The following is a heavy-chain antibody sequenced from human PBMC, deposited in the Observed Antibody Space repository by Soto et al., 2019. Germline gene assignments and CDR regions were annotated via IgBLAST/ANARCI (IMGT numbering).Heavy chain of an antibody. CDR2: IYYSGST. D-gene: IGHD3-3*01. V-gene: IGHV4-30-4*01. CDR1: GGSISSGDYY. Sequence: PSETLSLTCTVSGGSISSGDYYWSWIRQPPGKGLEWIGYIYYSGSTYYNPSLKSRVTISVGTSKNQFSLKLSSVTAADTAVYYCARAQTDFWSGYYNYGMDVWGQGTTVTVSS. CDR3: ARAQTDFWSGYYNYGMDV. J-gene: IGHJ6*02.